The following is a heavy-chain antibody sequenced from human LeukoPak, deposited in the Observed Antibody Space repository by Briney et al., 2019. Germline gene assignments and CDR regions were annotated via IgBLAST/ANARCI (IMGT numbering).Heavy chain of an antibody. CDR2: IYTSGST. D-gene: IGHD2-15*01. Sequence: SETLSLTCTVSGGSISSDYWSWIRQPAGKGLEWIGRIYTSGSTNYNPSLKSRVTMSVDTSKNQFSLKLSSVTAADTAVYYCARVGGYCSGGSCYSGYMDVWGKGTTVTVSS. CDR3: ARVGGYCSGGSCYSGYMDV. V-gene: IGHV4-4*07. CDR1: GGSISSDY. J-gene: IGHJ6*03.